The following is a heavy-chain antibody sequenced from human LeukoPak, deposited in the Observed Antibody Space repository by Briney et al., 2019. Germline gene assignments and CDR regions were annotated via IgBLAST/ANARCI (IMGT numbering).Heavy chain of an antibody. CDR2: IYYSGST. D-gene: IGHD5-18*01. V-gene: IGHV4-59*01. CDR1: GGSISSYY. J-gene: IGHJ4*02. CDR3: ARATAMALVDY. Sequence: SSETLSLTCTVSGGSISSYYWSWIRQPPGKGLEWIGYIYYSGSTNYNPSLKSRVTISVDTSKNQFSLKLSSVTAADTAVYYCARATAMALVDYWGQGTLVTVSS.